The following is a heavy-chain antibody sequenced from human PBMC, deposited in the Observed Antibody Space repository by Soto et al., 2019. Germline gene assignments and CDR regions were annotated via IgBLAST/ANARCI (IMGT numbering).Heavy chain of an antibody. CDR1: GFMFSNYA. D-gene: IGHD1-26*01. J-gene: IGHJ4*02. CDR3: ARDPVGAKFDY. CDR2: ITPSGGTT. Sequence: GGSLRLSCAASGFMFSNYAMNWVRQAPGKGLEWVSGITPSGGTTYYADSVRGRFTISRDNSKNTLYLQMNSLRAEDTAVYYCARDPVGAKFDYWGQGTLVTVSS. V-gene: IGHV3-23*01.